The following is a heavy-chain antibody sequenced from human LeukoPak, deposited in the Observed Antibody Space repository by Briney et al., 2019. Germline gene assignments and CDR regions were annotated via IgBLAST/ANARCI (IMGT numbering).Heavy chain of an antibody. Sequence: SETLSLTCAGYGGSFSGFYWSWLRQPPGKGLEWIGEINRGGSTEYNPSLKGRVTILVDTSKNQFSLSLRTVTAADTAVYYCARGDASGSYYNSYWGQGTLVTVSS. D-gene: IGHD3-10*01. CDR2: INRGGST. CDR3: ARGDASGSYYNSY. J-gene: IGHJ4*02. CDR1: GGSFSGFY. V-gene: IGHV4-34*01.